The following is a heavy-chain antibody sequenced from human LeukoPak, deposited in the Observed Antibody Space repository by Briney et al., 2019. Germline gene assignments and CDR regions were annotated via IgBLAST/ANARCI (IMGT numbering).Heavy chain of an antibody. V-gene: IGHV4-34*01. J-gene: IGHJ5*02. CDR3: ARGRDSSSWYTWFDP. D-gene: IGHD6-13*01. CDR2: INHSGST. CDR1: GGSFSGYY. Sequence: SETLSLTCAVYGGSFSGYYWSWIRQPPGKGLEWIGEINHSGSTNYNPSLKSRVTISVDTSKNQFSLKLSSVTAADTAVYYCARGRDSSSWYTWFDPWGQGTLVTVSS.